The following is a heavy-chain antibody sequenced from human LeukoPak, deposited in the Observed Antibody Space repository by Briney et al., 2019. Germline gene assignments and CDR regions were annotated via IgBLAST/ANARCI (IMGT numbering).Heavy chain of an antibody. D-gene: IGHD1-26*01. CDR3: ATENPSGGTPFDY. V-gene: IGHV3-30*12. CDR1: GFTFSNYG. J-gene: IGHJ4*02. Sequence: PGGSLRLSCAASGFTFSNYGMHWVRQAPGKGGEGVAGVADDEKTIFYADSLKGRFTVSRDKAKNTVYLQMNSRRDEDTPVYYCATENPSGGTPFDYWGQGSMVTVSS. CDR2: VADDEKTI.